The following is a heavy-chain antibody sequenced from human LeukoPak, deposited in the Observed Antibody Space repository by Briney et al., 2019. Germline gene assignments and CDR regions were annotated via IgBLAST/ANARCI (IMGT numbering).Heavy chain of an antibody. J-gene: IGHJ6*02. D-gene: IGHD6-19*01. V-gene: IGHV3-64*01. CDR1: GFSFSTYA. CDR2: ISTDGSRT. CDR3: AKDTSTSSGWPQAWVYYYYGMDV. Sequence: GGSLRLSCAASGFSFSTYAIHWVRQAPGKGLEYVSAISTDGSRTYYGNSVKGRFTVSRDNSKNTLYLQMNSLRAEDTAVYYCAKDTSTSSGWPQAWVYYYYGMDVWGQGTTVTVSS.